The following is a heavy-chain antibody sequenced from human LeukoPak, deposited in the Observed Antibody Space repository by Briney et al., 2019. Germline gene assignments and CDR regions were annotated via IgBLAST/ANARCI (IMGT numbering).Heavy chain of an antibody. Sequence: GGSLRLSCRASGFTFSSYGMHWVRQAPGKGLEWVAFIRYDGSNKYYADSVKGRFTISRDNSKNSLYLQMNSLRTEDTALYYCAKDDEGAFDIWGQGTMVTVSS. CDR2: IRYDGSNK. J-gene: IGHJ3*02. CDR1: GFTFSSYG. V-gene: IGHV3-30*02. CDR3: AKDDEGAFDI.